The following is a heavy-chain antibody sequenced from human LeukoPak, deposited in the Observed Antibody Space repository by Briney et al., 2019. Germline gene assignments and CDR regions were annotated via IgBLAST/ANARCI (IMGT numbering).Heavy chain of an antibody. CDR1: GGTFSSYA. J-gene: IGHJ4*02. Sequence: SVKVSCKASGGTFSSYAISWVRQAPGQGLEWMGGIIPIFGTANYAQKFQGRVTITADESTSTAYMELSSLRSEDTAVYYCASHVRIDGYNDYWGQGTLVTVSS. CDR2: IIPIFGTA. D-gene: IGHD5-24*01. CDR3: ASHVRIDGYNDY. V-gene: IGHV1-69*13.